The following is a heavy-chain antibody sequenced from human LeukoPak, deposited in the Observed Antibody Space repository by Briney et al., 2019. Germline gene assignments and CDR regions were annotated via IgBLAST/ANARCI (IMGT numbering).Heavy chain of an antibody. Sequence: GVSLRLSCGASGFTLRSYWMRCVRQAPGKGVEWVANIKQDGSEKYYVDSVKGRFTISRDNAENSLYLQMNSLRADDTAVYYCARKDGGGNTWDDYWGQGTLVTVSS. V-gene: IGHV3-7*04. D-gene: IGHD4-23*01. CDR3: ARKDGGGNTWDDY. CDR1: GFTLRSYW. CDR2: IKQDGSEK. J-gene: IGHJ4*02.